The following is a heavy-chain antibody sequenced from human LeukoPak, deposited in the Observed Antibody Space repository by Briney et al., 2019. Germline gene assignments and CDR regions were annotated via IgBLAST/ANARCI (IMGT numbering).Heavy chain of an antibody. CDR3: ARGGVGVTPFDH. CDR2: IFYSGST. D-gene: IGHD3-10*01. Sequence: SETLSLTCTVSGDSITSSYWSWIRQPPGKGLEWIGYIFYSGSTLYNPSLSSRVTMSVDTSKNQFSLKLASVTAADTAVYYCARGGVGVTPFDHWGQGTLVTVSS. CDR1: GDSITSSY. J-gene: IGHJ4*02. V-gene: IGHV4-59*01.